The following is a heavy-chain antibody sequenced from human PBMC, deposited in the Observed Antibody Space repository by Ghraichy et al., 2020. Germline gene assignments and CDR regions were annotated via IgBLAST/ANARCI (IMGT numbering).Heavy chain of an antibody. CDR2: IRSKAYGGTT. CDR3: TRDYLVAVADTSYYGMDV. CDR1: GFTFGDYA. D-gene: IGHD6-19*01. J-gene: IGHJ6*01. Sequence: GGSLRLSCTASGFTFGDYAMSWVRQAPGKGLEWVGCIRSKAYGGTTEYAASVKGRFTISRDDSKSIAYLQMNSLKTEDTAVYYCTRDYLVAVADTSYYGMDVWGRGTTVTVSS. V-gene: IGHV3-49*04.